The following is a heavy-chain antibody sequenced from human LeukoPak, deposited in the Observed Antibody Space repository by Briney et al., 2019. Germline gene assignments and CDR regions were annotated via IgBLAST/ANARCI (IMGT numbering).Heavy chain of an antibody. CDR2: ISYDGSNK. V-gene: IGHV3-30*04. CDR3: ATSGTIFGVVIPYFDY. J-gene: IGHJ4*02. Sequence: PGRSLRLSCAASGFTFSSYAMHWVRQAPGKGLEWVAVISYDGSNKYYADSVKGRFTISRDNSKNTLYLQMNSLRAEDTAVYYCATSGTIFGVVIPYFDYWGQGTLVTVSS. D-gene: IGHD3-3*01. CDR1: GFTFSSYA.